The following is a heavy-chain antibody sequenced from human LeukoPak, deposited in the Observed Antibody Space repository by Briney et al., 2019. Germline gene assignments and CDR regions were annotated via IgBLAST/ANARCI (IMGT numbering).Heavy chain of an antibody. CDR2: IIPIFGTA. Sequence: GASVKVSCKASGYTFTGYYMHWVRQAPGQGLEWMGGIIPIFGTANYAQKFQGRVTITADESTSTAYMELSSLRSEDTAVYYCARIGYCSGGSCDWGQGTLVTVSS. CDR1: GYTFTGYY. CDR3: ARIGYCSGGSCD. D-gene: IGHD2-15*01. V-gene: IGHV1-69*13. J-gene: IGHJ4*02.